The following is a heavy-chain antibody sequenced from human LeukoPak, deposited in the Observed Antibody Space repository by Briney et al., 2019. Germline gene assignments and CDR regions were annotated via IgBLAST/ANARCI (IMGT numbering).Heavy chain of an antibody. J-gene: IGHJ4*02. CDR2: ISSSSSYI. V-gene: IGHV3-21*01. D-gene: IGHD4-17*01. Sequence: PGGSLRLSCAASGFTFSSYSMNWVRQAPGKGLEWVSSISSSSSYIYYADSVKGRFTISRDNAKNSLYLQMNSLRAEDTAVYYCARDTDYGDYGVNSGYWGQGTLVTVSS. CDR3: ARDTDYGDYGVNSGY. CDR1: GFTFSSYS.